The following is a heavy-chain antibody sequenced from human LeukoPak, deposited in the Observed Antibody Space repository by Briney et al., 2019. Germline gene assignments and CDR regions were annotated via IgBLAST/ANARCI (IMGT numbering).Heavy chain of an antibody. CDR1: GFTFSSYS. CDR3: ARGGVQGVPAASPRPIDY. CDR2: ISSSSSYI. D-gene: IGHD2-2*01. J-gene: IGHJ4*02. V-gene: IGHV3-21*01. Sequence: RGSLRLSCAASGFTFSSYSMNWVRQAPGKGLEWVSSISSSSSYIYYADSVKGRFTISRDNAKNSLYLQMNSLRAEDTAVYYCARGGVQGVPAASPRPIDYWGQGTLVTVSS.